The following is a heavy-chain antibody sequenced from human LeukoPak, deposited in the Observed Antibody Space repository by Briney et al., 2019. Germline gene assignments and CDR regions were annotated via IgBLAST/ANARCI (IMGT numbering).Heavy chain of an antibody. D-gene: IGHD6-13*01. CDR3: ASSSWSTGTSDY. Sequence: SETLSLTCPVYGGSFSGYYWSWIRQPPGKGLEWIGEINHSGSTNYNPSLKSRVTISVDTSKNQFSLKLSSVTAADTAVYYCASSSWSTGTSDYWGQGTLVTVSS. CDR2: INHSGST. V-gene: IGHV4-34*01. J-gene: IGHJ4*02. CDR1: GGSFSGYY.